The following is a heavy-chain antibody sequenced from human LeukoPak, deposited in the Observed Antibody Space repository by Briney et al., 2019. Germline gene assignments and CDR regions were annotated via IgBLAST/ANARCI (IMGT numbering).Heavy chain of an antibody. CDR2: SNSDGSST. V-gene: IGHV3-74*01. CDR3: ARGGDYPFDY. J-gene: IGHJ4*02. CDR1: GFTFSSYW. Sequence: PGGSLRLSCAASGFTFSSYWMHWVRQAPGKGLVWVSRSNSDGSSTNYADSVKGRFTISRDNAKSTLYLQMNSLRAEDTAVYYCARGGDYPFDYWGQGTLVIVSS. D-gene: IGHD4-17*01.